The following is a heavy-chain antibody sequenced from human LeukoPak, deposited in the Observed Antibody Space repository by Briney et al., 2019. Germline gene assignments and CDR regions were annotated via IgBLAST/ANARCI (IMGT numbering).Heavy chain of an antibody. V-gene: IGHV3-7*01. CDR3: ATTGHSSSWYYFDY. Sequence: HPGGSLRLSCSASGFTFSSFWMSWVSQAPGKRLEWVANIKQDGSEKYYIDSVKGRFTISRDNAKLSLDLQMNSLRAEDTALYYCATTGHSSSWYYFDYWGRGTLVTVSS. J-gene: IGHJ4*02. CDR2: IKQDGSEK. CDR1: GFTFSSFW. D-gene: IGHD6-13*01.